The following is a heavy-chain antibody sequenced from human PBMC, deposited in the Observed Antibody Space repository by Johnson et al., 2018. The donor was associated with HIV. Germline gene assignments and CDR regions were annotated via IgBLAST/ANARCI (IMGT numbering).Heavy chain of an antibody. V-gene: IGHV3-7*01. Sequence: VQLVESGGGLVQPGGSLRLSCAASGFTFSSYWMSWVRQAPGKGLEWVANIKQDGSEKYYVDSVKGRFTISRDNAENALYLQMNSLRAEDTAVYFCARGFRAVAGADAFDIWGQGTMVTVSS. J-gene: IGHJ3*02. CDR2: IKQDGSEK. D-gene: IGHD6-19*01. CDR1: GFTFSSYW. CDR3: ARGFRAVAGADAFDI.